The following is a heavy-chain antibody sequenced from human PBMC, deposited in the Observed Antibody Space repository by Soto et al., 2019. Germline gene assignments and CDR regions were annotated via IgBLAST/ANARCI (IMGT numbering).Heavy chain of an antibody. Sequence: PSGTLSLTCTVSGGSISSGTYYWSWVRQPPGKGLEWIGYINHSGSTNYNPSLMSRVTISVDTSKNQFSLKLRSVTAADTAVYYCARTGNSGYFWSVDYWGQGTLVTVSS. CDR2: INHSGST. CDR3: ARTGNSGYFWSVDY. CDR1: GGSISSGTYY. V-gene: IGHV4-61*01. D-gene: IGHD5-12*01. J-gene: IGHJ4*02.